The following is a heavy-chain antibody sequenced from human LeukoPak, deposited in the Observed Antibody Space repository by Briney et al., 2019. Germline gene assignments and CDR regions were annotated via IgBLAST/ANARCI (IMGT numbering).Heavy chain of an antibody. CDR1: GYTFTSYG. J-gene: IGHJ4*02. CDR3: ARDVGRSYDLDY. D-gene: IGHD3-16*01. Sequence: ASVKVSCKASGYTFTSYGISWVRQAPGQGLEWMGWISAYNGNTDYAQSLQGRVTMTMDTSTSTVYMELGSLRSDDTAVYYCARDVGRSYDLDYWGQGTLVTVSS. V-gene: IGHV1-18*01. CDR2: ISAYNGNT.